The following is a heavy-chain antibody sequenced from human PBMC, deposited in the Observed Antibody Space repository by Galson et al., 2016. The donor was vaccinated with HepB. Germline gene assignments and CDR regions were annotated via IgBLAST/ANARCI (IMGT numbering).Heavy chain of an antibody. CDR2: IWHDGTE. J-gene: IGHJ4*02. CDR3: GRNYRFDY. V-gene: IGHV3-33*07. Sequence: SLRLSCAASGFSFRSYGMYWVRQAPGKGLEWVAVIWHDGTEFYAKSVKGRFAISRDNLKNTLYLQLNSLRAEDTAIYYCGRNYRFDYWGQGVLVAVSS. CDR1: GFSFRSYG. D-gene: IGHD3-10*01.